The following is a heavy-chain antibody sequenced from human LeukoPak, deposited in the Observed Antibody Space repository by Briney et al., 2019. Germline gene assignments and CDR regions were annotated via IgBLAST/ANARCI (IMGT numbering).Heavy chain of an antibody. V-gene: IGHV3-30-3*01. CDR2: ISYDGSNK. D-gene: IGHD2-15*01. Sequence: GRSLRLYCAASGFTFSSYAMHWVRQAPGKGLEWVAFISYDGSNKYYADSVKGRFTISRDNSKNTLYLQMNSLRAEDTAVYYCARFPCSGGSCYGEGFDYWGQGTLVTVSS. CDR3: ARFPCSGGSCYGEGFDY. CDR1: GFTFSSYA. J-gene: IGHJ4*02.